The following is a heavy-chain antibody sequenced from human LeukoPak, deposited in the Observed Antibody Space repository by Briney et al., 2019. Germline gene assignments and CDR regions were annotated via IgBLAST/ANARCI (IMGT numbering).Heavy chain of an antibody. V-gene: IGHV3-7*01. D-gene: IGHD2-8*02. CDR2: INEDGSAK. CDR3: ASGGV. J-gene: IGHJ4*02. Sequence: PGGSLRLSCAASGFTFSSSWMSWVRQAPGKGPEWVANINEDGSAKSSVDSVMGRFTISRDNAKDSLFLQMNSLRAEDTAIYYCASGGVWGQGTLVTVSS. CDR1: GFTFSSSW.